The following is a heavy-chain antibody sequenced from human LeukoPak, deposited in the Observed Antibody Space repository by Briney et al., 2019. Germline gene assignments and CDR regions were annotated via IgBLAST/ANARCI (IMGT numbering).Heavy chain of an antibody. V-gene: IGHV4-4*09. Sequence: KPSETLSLTCTVSGDSVSGYYGSWLRQPPGKGLEWIVYFYTSATTNSNPSLKSRVTMSVDTSKNHFLPKLSSVTAAETAVYFCARGLRDEGRHYGYYYMDVWGKGTTVTVSS. CDR1: GDSVSGYY. D-gene: IGHD3-22*01. CDR2: FYTSATT. J-gene: IGHJ6*03. CDR3: ARGLRDEGRHYGYYYMDV.